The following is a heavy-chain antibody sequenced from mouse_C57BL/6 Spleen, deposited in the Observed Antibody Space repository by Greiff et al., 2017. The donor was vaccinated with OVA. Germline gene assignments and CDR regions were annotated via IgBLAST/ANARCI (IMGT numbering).Heavy chain of an antibody. CDR2: ISSGGDYI. J-gene: IGHJ2*01. V-gene: IGHV5S21*01. CDR3: TRGGNYYFDY. CDR1: GFTFSSYA. D-gene: IGHD2-1*01. Sequence: EVKVEESGEGLVKPGGSLKLSCAASGFTFSSYAMSWVRQTPEKRLEWVAYISSGGDYISYADTVKGRFTISRDNARNTLYLQMSSLKSEDTAMYYCTRGGNYYFDYWGQGTTLTVSS.